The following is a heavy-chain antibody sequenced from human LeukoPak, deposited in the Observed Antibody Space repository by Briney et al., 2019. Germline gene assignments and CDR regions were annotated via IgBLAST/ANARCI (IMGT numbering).Heavy chain of an antibody. J-gene: IGHJ4*02. CDR2: ISSSSSYI. D-gene: IGHD3-10*01. Sequence: GGSLRLSCAASGFTFSSYSMNWVRQAPGKGLEWVSSISSSSSYIYYTDSVKGRFTVSRDISKHTLYLQMNSLRPEDTAFYYCARDGRGRGVLDFWGQGTLVSVSS. V-gene: IGHV3-21*01. CDR3: ARDGRGRGVLDF. CDR1: GFTFSSYS.